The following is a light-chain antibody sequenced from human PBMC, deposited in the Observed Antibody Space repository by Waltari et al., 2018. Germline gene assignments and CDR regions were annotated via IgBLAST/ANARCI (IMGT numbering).Light chain of an antibody. CDR3: MQTVQLPPT. J-gene: IGKJ2*01. Sequence: EIVLTQNPLSLPVTPGQPASISCRSSQTLLHGNGKTYLYWYVQKAGQPPQLLMLEVSTRFSGVPDRFSGSGSGTDFTRRISRVEAEDVGVYYCMQTVQLPPTFGRGTKLEIK. CDR1: QTLLHGNGKTY. CDR2: EVS. V-gene: IGKV2D-29*01.